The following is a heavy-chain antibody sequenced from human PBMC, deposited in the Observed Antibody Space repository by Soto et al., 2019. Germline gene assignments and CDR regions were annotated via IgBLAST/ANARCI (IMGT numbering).Heavy chain of an antibody. J-gene: IGHJ3*02. Sequence: QVQLVQSGAEVKKPGSSVKVSCKASGGTFSSYAISWVRQAPGQGLEWMGGIIPIFGTANYAQKFQGRVTITADESTSTAYMELSSLRAEDTAVYYCARGTYYYDSSGYSSCAFAIWGQGTMVTVSS. CDR2: IIPIFGTA. V-gene: IGHV1-69*01. CDR1: GGTFSSYA. CDR3: ARGTYYYDSSGYSSCAFAI. D-gene: IGHD3-22*01.